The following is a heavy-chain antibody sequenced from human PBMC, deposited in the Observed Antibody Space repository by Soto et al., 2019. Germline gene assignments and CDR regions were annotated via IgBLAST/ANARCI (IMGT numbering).Heavy chain of an antibody. J-gene: IGHJ1*01. CDR2: TSYDGSDK. CDR3: ARWGTTGGLDV. CDR1: GFTFRSYV. Sequence: QVQLVESGGGVVQPGTSLRVSCVGSGFTFRSYVIHWVRQAPGKGLEWVALTSYDGSDKYYGDSVRGRFTISRDNSRNIVHLQMDSLRLEDTALYYCARWGTTGGLDVWGQGTLVSVSS. D-gene: IGHD3-16*01. V-gene: IGHV3-30*19.